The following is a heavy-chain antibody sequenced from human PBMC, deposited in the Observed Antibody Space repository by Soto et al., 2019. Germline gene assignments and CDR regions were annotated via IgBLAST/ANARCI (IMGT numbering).Heavy chain of an antibody. CDR3: ARERGIAARIDY. J-gene: IGHJ4*02. CDR1: GFTFSSYA. V-gene: IGHV3-30-3*01. CDR2: ISYDGSSK. D-gene: IGHD6-6*01. Sequence: LRLSCAASGFTFSSYAMHWVRQAPGKGLEWVAVISYDGSSKYYADSVKGRFTISRDNSKNTRYLQMNSLRTEDTAVYYCARERGIAARIDYWGQGTLVTVSS.